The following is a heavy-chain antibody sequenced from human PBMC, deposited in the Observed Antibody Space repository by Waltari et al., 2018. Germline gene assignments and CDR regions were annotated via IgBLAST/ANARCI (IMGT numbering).Heavy chain of an antibody. CDR1: GFTLSSFW. CDR2: IKQDGSEK. CDR3: ATSGWYCFDY. D-gene: IGHD6-19*01. J-gene: IGHJ4*02. V-gene: IGHV3-7*01. Sequence: EVQLVESGGGLVQPGGYLRLSCADSGFTLSSFWMNWVSQTPGKGLEWVAGIKQDGSEKYYADSVKGRFTISRDNAKNSLYLQMNSLRAEDTAVYYCATSGWYCFDYWGQGTLVTVSS.